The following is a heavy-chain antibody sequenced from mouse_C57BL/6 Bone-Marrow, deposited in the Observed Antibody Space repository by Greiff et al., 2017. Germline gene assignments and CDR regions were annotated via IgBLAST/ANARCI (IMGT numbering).Heavy chain of an antibody. CDR1: GFTFSDYG. J-gene: IGHJ4*01. V-gene: IGHV5-17*01. Sequence: VQLKESGGGLVKPGGSLKLSCAASGFTFSDYGMHWVRQAPEKGLEWVAYISSGSSTIYYADTVKGRFTISRDNAKNTLFLQMTSLRSEDTAMYYCARPESKNAMDYWGQGTSVTVSS. D-gene: IGHD2-5*01. CDR3: ARPESKNAMDY. CDR2: ISSGSSTI.